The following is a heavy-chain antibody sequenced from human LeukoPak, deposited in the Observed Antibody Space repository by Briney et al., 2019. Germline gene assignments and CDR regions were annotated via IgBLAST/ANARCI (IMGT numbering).Heavy chain of an antibody. D-gene: IGHD5-24*01. CDR1: GFTFSDHG. CDR3: AKDQNFRNSDY. J-gene: IGHJ4*02. CDR2: IRYDGSNK. V-gene: IGHV3-30*02. Sequence: GGSLRLSCVASGFTFSDHGMHWVRQAPGKGLEWVSFIRYDGSNKYYADSVKGRFTVSKDNSRNTVYLQINSLRAEDTAIYYCAKDQNFRNSDYWGQGTLVTVSS.